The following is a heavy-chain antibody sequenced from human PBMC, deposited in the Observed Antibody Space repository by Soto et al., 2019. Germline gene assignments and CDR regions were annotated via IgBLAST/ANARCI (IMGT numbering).Heavy chain of an antibody. CDR2: IYSGGST. CDR3: AGVVVVAYYYGMDV. Sequence: LRLSCAASGFTVSSNYMSWVRQAPGKGLEWVSVIYSGGSTYYADSVKGRFTISRDNSKNTLYLQMNSLRAEDTAVYYCAGVVVVAYYYGMDVWGQGTTVTVSS. V-gene: IGHV3-53*01. J-gene: IGHJ6*02. CDR1: GFTVSSNY. D-gene: IGHD2-15*01.